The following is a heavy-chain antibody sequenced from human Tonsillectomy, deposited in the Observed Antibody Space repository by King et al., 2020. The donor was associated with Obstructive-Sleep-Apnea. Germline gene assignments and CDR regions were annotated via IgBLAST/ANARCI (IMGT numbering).Heavy chain of an antibody. CDR3: ARDRGENSGFYPDWYFDV. CDR2: IYYSGST. D-gene: IGHD3-22*01. CDR1: GGSVSSGDYY. V-gene: IGHV4-30-4*01. J-gene: IGHJ2*01. Sequence: QLQESGPGLVKPSQTLSLTCTVSGGSVSSGDYYWTWIRQSPGKGLEWIGFIYYSGSTYYNPSLKSRVTISIDTSKNQFSLKLSSVSAADPAVYYCARDRGENSGFYPDWYFDVWGRGTLVTVSS.